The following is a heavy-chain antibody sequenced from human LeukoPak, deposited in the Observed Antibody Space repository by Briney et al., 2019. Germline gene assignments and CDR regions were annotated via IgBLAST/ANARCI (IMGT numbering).Heavy chain of an antibody. CDR2: VHSSGST. CDR1: GGSLSSYY. D-gene: IGHD2-21*02. CDR3: ARVLYCGGDCRLFDS. V-gene: IGHV4-59*01. J-gene: IGHJ4*02. Sequence: SETLSLTCTVSGGSLSSYYWSWIRQPPGRGLEWIGYVHSSGSTNYNPSLKSRVTISVDTSKNQFSLKLSSVTAADTAVYYCARVLYCGGDCRLFDSWGQGTLVTVSS.